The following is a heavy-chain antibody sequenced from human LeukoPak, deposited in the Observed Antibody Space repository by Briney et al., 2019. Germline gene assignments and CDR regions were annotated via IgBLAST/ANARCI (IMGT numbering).Heavy chain of an antibody. CDR1: GFTFSSYA. Sequence: PGGSLRLSCAASGFTFSSYAMSWVRQAPGKGLEWVSAISGSGGSTYYADSVKGRFTISRDNSKNTLYLQMNSLRAEDTAVYYCARDPSGWYDAFDIWGQGTMVTVSS. CDR3: ARDPSGWYDAFDI. J-gene: IGHJ3*02. CDR2: ISGSGGST. V-gene: IGHV3-23*01. D-gene: IGHD6-19*01.